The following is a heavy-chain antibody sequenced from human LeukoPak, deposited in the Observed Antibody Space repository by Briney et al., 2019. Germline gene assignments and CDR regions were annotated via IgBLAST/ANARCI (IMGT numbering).Heavy chain of an antibody. CDR1: GFTFSTYP. V-gene: IGHV3-23*01. CDR3: ANWDRVAAGVDH. CDR2: ITDSGAVT. Sequence: GGSLRLSCSASGFTFSTYPMHWVRQAPGKGLEWVAGITDSGAVTYYTDSVKGRFTISRDNSRNTLYLQMNSLRAEDTAVYYCANWDRVAAGVDHWGQGTLVTVSS. J-gene: IGHJ5*02. D-gene: IGHD6-13*01.